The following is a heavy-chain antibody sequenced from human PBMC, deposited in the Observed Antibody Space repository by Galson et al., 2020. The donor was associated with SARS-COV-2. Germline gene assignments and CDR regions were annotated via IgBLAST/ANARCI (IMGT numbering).Heavy chain of an antibody. Sequence: SETLSLTCTVSGGSISSYYWSWIRQPPGKGLEWIGYIYYSGSTNYNPSLKSRVTISVDTSKNQFSLKLSSVTAADTAVYYCARDPRIAAAGALGYYYYGMDVWGQGTTVTVSS. J-gene: IGHJ6*02. CDR3: ARDPRIAAAGALGYYYYGMDV. CDR2: IYYSGST. CDR1: GGSISSYY. D-gene: IGHD6-13*01. V-gene: IGHV4-59*01.